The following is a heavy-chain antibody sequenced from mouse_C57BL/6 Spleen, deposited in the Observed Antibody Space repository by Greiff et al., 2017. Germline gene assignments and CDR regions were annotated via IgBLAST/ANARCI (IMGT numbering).Heavy chain of an antibody. CDR3: TTHSSGYGGFAY. V-gene: IGHV14-4*01. CDR2: IDPENGDT. Sequence: VQLQQSGAELVRPGASVKLSCTASGFNIKDDYMHWVKQRPEQGLEWIGWIDPENGDTEYASKFQGKATITADTSSNTAYLQLSSLTSEDTAVYYCTTHSSGYGGFAYGGQGTLVTVSA. D-gene: IGHD3-2*02. J-gene: IGHJ3*01. CDR1: GFNIKDDY.